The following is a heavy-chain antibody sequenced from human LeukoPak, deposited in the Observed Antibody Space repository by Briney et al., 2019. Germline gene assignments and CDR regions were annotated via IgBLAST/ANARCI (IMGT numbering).Heavy chain of an antibody. V-gene: IGHV4-31*03. D-gene: IGHD2-2*01. CDR2: IYYSGST. Sequence: SETLSLTCTVSGGSISSGGYYWSWIRQHPGKGLEWIGYIYYSGSTYYNPSLKSRVTISVDTSKNQFSLKLSSVTAADTAVYSCARGTGEDIVVVPDNNWFDPWGQGTLVTVSS. J-gene: IGHJ5*02. CDR1: GGSISSGGYY. CDR3: ARGTGEDIVVVPDNNWFDP.